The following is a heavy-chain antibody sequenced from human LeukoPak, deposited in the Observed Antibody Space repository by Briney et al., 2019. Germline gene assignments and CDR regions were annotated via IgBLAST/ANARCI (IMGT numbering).Heavy chain of an antibody. V-gene: IGHV3-23*01. J-gene: IGHJ4*02. CDR3: AKGGSSSGYHMLDY. D-gene: IGHD5-12*01. CDR2: ISGSGGTT. Sequence: PGGSLRLSCVASGFTFTSYWMTWVRQAPGKGLEWVSAISGSGGTTYYAGSVKGRFTISRDDSKNTLYLQMNSLRVEDTAVYYCAKGGSSSGYHMLDYWGQGTLVTVSS. CDR1: GFTFTSYW.